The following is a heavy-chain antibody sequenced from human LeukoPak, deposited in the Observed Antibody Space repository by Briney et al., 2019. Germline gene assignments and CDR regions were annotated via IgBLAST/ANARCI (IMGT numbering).Heavy chain of an antibody. CDR2: INEDGSET. Sequence: GGTLRLSCAASGFTFSGYAMSWVRQAPGKGLEWVANINEDGSETYSLDSVKGRFTISRDNAKNSLSLQTNNLRAEDTAVYYCARNMDYSNSVGDYSTFFFDYWGRGTLVTVSS. V-gene: IGHV3-7*01. J-gene: IGHJ4*02. CDR1: GFTFSGYA. CDR3: ARNMDYSNSVGDYSTFFFDY. D-gene: IGHD3-22*01.